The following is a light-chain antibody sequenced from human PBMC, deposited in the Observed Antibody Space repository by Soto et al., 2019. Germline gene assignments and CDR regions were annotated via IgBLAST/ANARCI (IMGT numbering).Light chain of an antibody. CDR1: SSDVGSYTY. V-gene: IGLV2-14*01. Sequence: QSALTQPASVSGSPRQSITISCTGASSDVGSYTYVSWYQQHPGKAPKLMIYEVNNRPSGVSNRFSGSKSGNTASLTISGRQADDEADYYCSSYTSSSTLYVFGTGTKLTVL. CDR2: EVN. J-gene: IGLJ1*01. CDR3: SSYTSSSTLYV.